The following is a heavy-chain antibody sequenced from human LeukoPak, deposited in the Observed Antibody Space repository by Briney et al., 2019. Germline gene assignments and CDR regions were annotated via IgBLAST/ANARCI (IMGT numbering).Heavy chain of an antibody. CDR1: GYSISSVYS. D-gene: IGHD3-10*01. J-gene: IGHJ3*02. V-gene: IGHV4-38-2*02. CDR3: RREAGYYGSGSYSGAFDI. Sequence: SETLSLTCAVSGYSISSVYSWGWIRQPPGKGLEWIGSIYHGGSTSYNPSLKSRVTIQVDTPKNQFSLKLSSVAAADTAVYDCRREAGYYGSGSYSGAFDIWGQGTMVTVSS. CDR2: IYHGGST.